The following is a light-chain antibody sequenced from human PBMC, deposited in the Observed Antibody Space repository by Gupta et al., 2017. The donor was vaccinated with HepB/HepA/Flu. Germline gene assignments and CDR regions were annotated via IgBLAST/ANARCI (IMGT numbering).Light chain of an antibody. CDR1: QSVIYSSNNNNY. V-gene: IGKV4-1*01. CDR2: WAS. CDR3: QQDNSFPFT. Sequence: VLPKSPASLAVLLGEGSPFNCRSSQSVIYSSNNNNYLVWYQQKPGKAPNLLIYWASTRESGVPYRFSGSGSGTDFTLTISSLQPEDVAVYYCQQDNSFPFTFGQGTSLDIK. J-gene: IGKJ5*01.